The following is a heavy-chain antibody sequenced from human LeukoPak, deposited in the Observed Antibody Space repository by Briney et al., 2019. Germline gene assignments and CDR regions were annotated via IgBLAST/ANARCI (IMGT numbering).Heavy chain of an antibody. J-gene: IGHJ4*02. CDR2: IYYSGST. Sequence: SETLSLTCTVSGGSVSSSSYYRGWIRQPPGKGLEWIGSIYYSGSTYYNPSLKSRVTISVDTSKKQFSLKLSFVTAADTAVYYCARGVMWVLFDYWGQGTLVTVSS. V-gene: IGHV4-39*01. D-gene: IGHD3-16*01. CDR1: GGSVSSSSYY. CDR3: ARGVMWVLFDY.